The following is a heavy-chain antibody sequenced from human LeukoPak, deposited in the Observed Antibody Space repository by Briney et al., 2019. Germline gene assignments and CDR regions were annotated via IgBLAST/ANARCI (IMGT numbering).Heavy chain of an antibody. J-gene: IGHJ4*02. CDR3: ARDKVVGASRFEY. D-gene: IGHD1-26*01. CDR1: GFIFSSYW. Sequence: GGSLRLSCAASGFIFSSYWMSWVRQAPGKGLEWVANIKQDGSEKYYVDSVKGRFTISRDNAKNLVYLQLNSLRAEDTAVYYCARDKVVGASRFEYWGQGTQVMVSS. CDR2: IKQDGSEK. V-gene: IGHV3-7*01.